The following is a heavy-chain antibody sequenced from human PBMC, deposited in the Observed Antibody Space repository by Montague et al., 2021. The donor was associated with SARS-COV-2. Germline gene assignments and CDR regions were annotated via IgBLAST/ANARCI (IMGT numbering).Heavy chain of an antibody. V-gene: IGHV4-31*03. J-gene: IGHJ4*02. CDR1: GGSISSGGYY. Sequence: TLSLTCTVSGGSISSGGYYWSWIRQPPGKGLEWIGCIYYSGSTYYNPSLKSRVTISVDTSKNQFSLRLSSVTAADTAVYYCARTPAVYVVVVPAARGHFDYWGQGTLVTVSS. CDR2: IYYSGST. D-gene: IGHD2-2*01. CDR3: ARTPAVYVVVVPAARGHFDY.